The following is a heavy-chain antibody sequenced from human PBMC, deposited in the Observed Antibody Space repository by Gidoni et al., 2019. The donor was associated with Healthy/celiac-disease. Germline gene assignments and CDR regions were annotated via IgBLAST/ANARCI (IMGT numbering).Heavy chain of an antibody. CDR2: INSSGGST. CDR1: GYTFTNYY. Sequence: QVQLVQSGAAVKKPGASVKVSCKASGYTFTNYYMHWVRQAPGQGLEWMGIINSSGGSTSYAQKLQGRVTMTRDTSTSTVYMDLSSLRSEDTAVYFCARGGRSSGGFDYWGQGTLVTVSS. CDR3: ARGGRSSGGFDY. J-gene: IGHJ4*02. V-gene: IGHV1-46*04. D-gene: IGHD6-19*01.